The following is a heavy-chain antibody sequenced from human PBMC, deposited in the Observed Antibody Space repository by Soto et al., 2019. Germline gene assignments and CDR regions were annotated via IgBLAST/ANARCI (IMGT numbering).Heavy chain of an antibody. CDR3: ARVPPWGNSAGDYYIQHYDS. CDR1: GGIFSNFG. Sequence: ASVKVSCKASGGIFSNFGISWVRQAPGQGLEWMGGIMPSSDTPNTAQKFQGRVIFSADGSANTAYMDLSSLRSEDTAVYYCARVPPWGNSAGDYYIQHYDSWGQGTPVTVSS. CDR2: IMPSSDTP. D-gene: IGHD3-10*01. J-gene: IGHJ4*02. V-gene: IGHV1-69*13.